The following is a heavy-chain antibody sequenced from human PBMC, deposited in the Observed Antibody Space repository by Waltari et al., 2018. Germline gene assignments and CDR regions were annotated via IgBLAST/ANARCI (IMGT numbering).Heavy chain of an antibody. CDR2: ISSNGGST. CDR1: GFTFSSYA. V-gene: IGHV3-64*01. Sequence: EVQLVESGGGLVQPGGSLRLSCAASGFTFSSYAMHWVRQAPGTGLEYVSAISSNGGSTYYANSVKGRFTISRDNSKNTLYLQMGSLRAEDMAVYYCAREYCSSTSCHYYYYYGMDVWGQGTTVTVSS. CDR3: AREYCSSTSCHYYYYYGMDV. J-gene: IGHJ6*02. D-gene: IGHD2-2*01.